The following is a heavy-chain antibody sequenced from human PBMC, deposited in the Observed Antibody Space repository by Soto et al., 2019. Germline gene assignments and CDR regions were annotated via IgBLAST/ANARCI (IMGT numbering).Heavy chain of an antibody. CDR3: ARGSGIVALPGELEDVNYDY. CDR2: INESGST. V-gene: IGHV4-34*01. CDR1: GQSFSGHS. D-gene: IGHD1-1*01. Sequence: QVQLQQWGAGLVKPSETLSLSCAVYGQSFSGHSWAWIRQSPGKGLEWIGEINESGSTYYNPSLNSRVTTSADTSKNQFSLKLSSVSAADTAVYFCARGSGIVALPGELEDVNYDYWGQGTLVNVSS. J-gene: IGHJ4*02.